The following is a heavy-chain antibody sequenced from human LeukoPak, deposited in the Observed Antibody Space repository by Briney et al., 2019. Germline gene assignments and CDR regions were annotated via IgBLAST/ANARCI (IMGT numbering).Heavy chain of an antibody. J-gene: IGHJ4*02. CDR3: ARGLAAALGYSDY. V-gene: IGHV1-2*02. CDR2: INPNSGGT. D-gene: IGHD2-15*01. CDR1: GYTFTGYY. Sequence: GASVKVSCKAFGYTFTGYYMHWVRQAPGQGPEWMGCINPNSGGTNYAQKFQGRVTMTRDTSISTVYMELSRLRSDDTAVFYCARGLAAALGYSDYWGQGTLVTVSS.